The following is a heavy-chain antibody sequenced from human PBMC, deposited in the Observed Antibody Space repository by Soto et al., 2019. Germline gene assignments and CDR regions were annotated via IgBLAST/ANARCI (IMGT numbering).Heavy chain of an antibody. V-gene: IGHV3-74*01. Sequence: GGSVGLSCAASGVTFSSYWMQWVRQAPGKGLMWVSRIHNDGSTTRYADSVKGRFTISRDNAKNTLYLQMSSLRVEDTAVYYCARDNWNSYWGQGALVTVSS. CDR3: ARDNWNSY. CDR1: GVTFSSYW. D-gene: IGHD1-7*01. CDR2: IHNDGSTT. J-gene: IGHJ4*01.